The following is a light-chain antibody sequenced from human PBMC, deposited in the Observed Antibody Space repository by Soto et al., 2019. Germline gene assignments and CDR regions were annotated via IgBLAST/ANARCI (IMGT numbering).Light chain of an antibody. Sequence: QLVLTQPPSVSGAPGQRVTISCTGSSSNIGANYDVHWYQQLPGTAPKVLIYGNTNRPSGVPDRFSGSKSGTSASLAITGLQAEDEADYYCQSYDGSLSGVVFGGGTKLTVL. J-gene: IGLJ2*01. CDR2: GNT. CDR3: QSYDGSLSGVV. V-gene: IGLV1-40*01. CDR1: SSNIGANYD.